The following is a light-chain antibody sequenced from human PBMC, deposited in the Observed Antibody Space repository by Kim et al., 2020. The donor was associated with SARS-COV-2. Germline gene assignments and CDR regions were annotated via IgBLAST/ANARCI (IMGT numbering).Light chain of an antibody. Sequence: ATINCKSSQSVLFSANNKNYLAWYQQKPGQPPKLLIYWASTRESGVPGRFSGSGSGTDFTLTISSLQAEDVAVYYCQQYYTTPLAFGQGTKVDIK. CDR3: QQYYTTPLA. J-gene: IGKJ1*01. CDR2: WAS. CDR1: QSVLFSANNKNY. V-gene: IGKV4-1*01.